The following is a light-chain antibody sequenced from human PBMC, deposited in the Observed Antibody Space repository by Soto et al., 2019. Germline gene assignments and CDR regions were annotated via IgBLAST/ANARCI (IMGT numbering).Light chain of an antibody. CDR2: EVS. CDR3: TSYTSSSTWV. V-gene: IGLV2-14*01. CDR1: SGDVGGYNY. Sequence: QSVLTQPASVSGSPGQSITISCTGTSGDVGGYNYVSWYQQHPDKAPKLVIYEVSNRPSGVSHRFSGSKSGNTASLTISGLQAEDEADYYCTSYTSSSTWVFGGGTKVTVL. J-gene: IGLJ3*02.